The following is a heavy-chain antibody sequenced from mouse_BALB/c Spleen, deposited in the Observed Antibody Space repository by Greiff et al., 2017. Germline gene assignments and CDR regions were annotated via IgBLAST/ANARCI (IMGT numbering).Heavy chain of an antibody. CDR1: GFNIKDSY. J-gene: IGHJ1*01. D-gene: IGHD1-1*01. CDR3: ATLYGSSYNWYFDV. Sequence: VQLQQSGAELVKPGASVKLSCTASGFNIKDSYMHWVKQRPEQGLEWIGRIDPANGNTKYDPKFQGKATITSDTSSNTAYLQLSSLTSEDTAVYYCATLYGSSYNWYFDVWGAGTTVTVSS. V-gene: IGHV14-3*02. CDR2: IDPANGNT.